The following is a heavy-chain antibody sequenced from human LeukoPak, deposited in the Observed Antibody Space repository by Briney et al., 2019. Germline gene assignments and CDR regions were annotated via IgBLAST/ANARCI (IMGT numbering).Heavy chain of an antibody. D-gene: IGHD1-26*01. V-gene: IGHV3-23*01. CDR2: ISGRGGNT. J-gene: IGHJ4*02. CDR1: RFTFSSYD. CDR3: ARHYGSGSYYPSY. Sequence: GGSLRLSCAASRFTFSSYDMSWVRQAPGKGLEWVSAISGRGGNTYYADSEKGRFTISRDNSKNTLYLQMNSLRAEDTAVYYCARHYGSGSYYPSYWGQGTLVTVSS.